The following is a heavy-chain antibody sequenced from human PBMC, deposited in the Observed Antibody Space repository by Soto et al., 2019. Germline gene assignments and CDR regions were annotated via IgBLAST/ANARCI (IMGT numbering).Heavy chain of an antibody. Sequence: PGGSLRLSCAASGFTFSNAWMNWVRQAPGKGLEWVGRIKSKTDGGTTDYAAPVKGRFTISRDDSKNTLYLQMNSLKTEDTAVYYCTTEGVDNWNYETEAHFDYWGQGTLVTVSS. CDR2: IKSKTDGGTT. CDR1: GFTFSNAW. D-gene: IGHD1-7*01. CDR3: TTEGVDNWNYETEAHFDY. V-gene: IGHV3-15*07. J-gene: IGHJ4*02.